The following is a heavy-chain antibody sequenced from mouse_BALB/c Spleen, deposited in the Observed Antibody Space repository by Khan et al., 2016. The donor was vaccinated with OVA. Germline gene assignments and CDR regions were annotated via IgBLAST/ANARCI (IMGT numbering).Heavy chain of an antibody. CDR2: INPSNNYT. Sequence: VQLQESGAELARPGASVKMSCKASGYTFTSYTIHWVRQRPGQAPEWIGHINPSNNYTNYNQNFKDKATLIVDKSSSTAYMQLSSLTSEDSAVYYGVREGAYHRSNGRFAYWGQGTLVTVSA. V-gene: IGHV1-4*01. D-gene: IGHD2-14*01. CDR1: GYTFTSYT. J-gene: IGHJ3*01. CDR3: VREGAYHRSNGRFAY.